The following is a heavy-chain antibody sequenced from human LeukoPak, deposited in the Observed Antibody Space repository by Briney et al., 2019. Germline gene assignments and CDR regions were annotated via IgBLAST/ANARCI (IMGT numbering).Heavy chain of an antibody. CDR1: GFTFSSYS. J-gene: IGHJ5*02. CDR3: ARVTVTTIIPWFDP. CDR2: ISSSSSYI. D-gene: IGHD4-17*01. V-gene: IGHV3-21*01. Sequence: GGSLRLSCAASGFTFSSYSMNWVRQAPGKGLEWVSSISSSSSYIYYADSVEGRFTISRDNAKNSLYLQMNSLRAEDTAVYYCARVTVTTIIPWFDPWGQGTLVTVSS.